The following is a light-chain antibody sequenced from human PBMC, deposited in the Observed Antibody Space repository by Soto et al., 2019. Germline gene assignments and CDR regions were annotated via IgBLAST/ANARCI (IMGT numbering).Light chain of an antibody. J-gene: IGKJ4*01. V-gene: IGKV3-11*01. CDR3: QQRSNWPLT. CDR1: QSISSQ. Sequence: EIVLTQSPATLSLSPGERATLSCRASQSISSQLAWYQQKPGQAPRLLIHDASNRATGIPARFSGSGSSTDFTLTISSLEPEDFAVYFCQQRSNWPLTFGGGTKVEIK. CDR2: DAS.